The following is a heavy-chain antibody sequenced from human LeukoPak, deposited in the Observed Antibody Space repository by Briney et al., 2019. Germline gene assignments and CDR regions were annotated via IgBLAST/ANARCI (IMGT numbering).Heavy chain of an antibody. CDR1: GFTFSSSA. D-gene: IGHD3-3*01. Sequence: PGGSLRLSCAASGFTFSSSAVHWVRQAPGKGLKWIAFISFNGDIKYYADSVTGRFSISRDNSKNMVYLQMNSLRAEDTALYYCARQSYDFWSRSMDVWGQGTMVTVSS. V-gene: IGHV3-30-3*01. J-gene: IGHJ6*02. CDR3: ARQSYDFWSRSMDV. CDR2: ISFNGDIK.